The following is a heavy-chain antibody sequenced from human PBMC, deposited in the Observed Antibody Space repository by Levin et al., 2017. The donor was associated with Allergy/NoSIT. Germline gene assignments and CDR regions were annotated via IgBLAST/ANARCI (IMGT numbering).Heavy chain of an antibody. CDR2: IYPGDSDT. CDR1: GYSFTSYW. D-gene: IGHD3-22*01. J-gene: IGHJ3*02. Sequence: GESLKISCKGSGYSFTSYWIGWVRQMPGKGLEWMGIIYPGDSDTRYSPSFQGQVTISADKSISTAYLQWSSLKASDTAMYYCARTLTVVVVNTDAFDSWGQGTMVTVSS. V-gene: IGHV5-51*01. CDR3: ARTLTVVVVNTDAFDS.